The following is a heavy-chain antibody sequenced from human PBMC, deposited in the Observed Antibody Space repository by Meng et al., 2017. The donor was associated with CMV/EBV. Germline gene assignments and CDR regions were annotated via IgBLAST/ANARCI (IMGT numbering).Heavy chain of an antibody. V-gene: IGHV3-30-3*01. D-gene: IGHD6-19*01. CDR3: ERSSGWYAFDM. J-gene: IGHJ3*02. CDR1: GFTFSSYA. Sequence: GESLKISCAASGFTFSSYAMHWVRQAPGKGLEWVAVISYDGSNKYYADSVKGRFTISRDNSKNTLYLQMNSLRAEGTAVYYCERSSGWYAFDMWGQGTMVTVSS. CDR2: ISYDGSNK.